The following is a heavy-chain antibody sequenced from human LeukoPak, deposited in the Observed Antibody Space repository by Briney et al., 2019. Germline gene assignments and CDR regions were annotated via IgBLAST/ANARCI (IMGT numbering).Heavy chain of an antibody. CDR2: IGANGDT. CDR3: ATRGPGPVAGSYDY. D-gene: IGHD6-19*01. V-gene: IGHV3-23*01. J-gene: IGHJ4*02. Sequence: GGSLRLSCAASGFTFSHYAINWVRQAPGKGLEWVSAIGANGDTFYADSVRGRFTISRDNSNNAVHLQMNSLRVDDSAIYYCATRGPGPVAGSYDYWGQGTLVTVSS. CDR1: GFTFSHYA.